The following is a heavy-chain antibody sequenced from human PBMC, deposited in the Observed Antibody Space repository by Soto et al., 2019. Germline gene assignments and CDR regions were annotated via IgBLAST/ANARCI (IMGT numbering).Heavy chain of an antibody. CDR3: AREAARGLNH. CDR1: GYTFTSYD. D-gene: IGHD6-6*01. V-gene: IGHV1-8*01. CDR2: MNPNSGNT. Sequence: QVQLVQSGAEVKKPGASVKVSCKASGYTFTSYDINWVRQATGQGLEWMGWMNPNSGNTGDAQKFQGRVTMTRNTSTSKADMELSSRSSEDTAVYYGAREAARGLNHWGQGTLVTVSS. J-gene: IGHJ5*02.